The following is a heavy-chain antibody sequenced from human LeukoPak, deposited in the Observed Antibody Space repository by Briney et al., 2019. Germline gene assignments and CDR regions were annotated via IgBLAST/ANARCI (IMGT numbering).Heavy chain of an antibody. D-gene: IGHD3-9*01. V-gene: IGHV1-18*01. CDR3: ARGIRMGGYYDILTGYYIPPETPKLTWFDP. CDR1: GYTFTSYG. Sequence: GASVKVSCKASGYTFTSYGISWVRQAPGQGLEWMGWISAYNGNTNYAQKLQGRVTMTTDTSTSTAYMELRSLRSDDTAVYYCARGIRMGGYYDILTGYYIPPETPKLTWFDPWGQGTLVTVSS. J-gene: IGHJ5*02. CDR2: ISAYNGNT.